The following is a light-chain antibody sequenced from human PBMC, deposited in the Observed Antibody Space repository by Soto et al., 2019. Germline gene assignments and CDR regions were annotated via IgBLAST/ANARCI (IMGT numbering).Light chain of an antibody. V-gene: IGLV1-44*01. Sequence: QPVLTQPPSASGTPGQRVTISCSGSSSNIGSNSVNWYQQVPGTAPKILIYSNSQRPSGVPDRFSGSKSGTSASLAISGLQSEDEADYYCGVWDDSVNVRYLFGTGT. CDR1: SSNIGSNS. CDR2: SNS. CDR3: GVWDDSVNVRYL. J-gene: IGLJ1*01.